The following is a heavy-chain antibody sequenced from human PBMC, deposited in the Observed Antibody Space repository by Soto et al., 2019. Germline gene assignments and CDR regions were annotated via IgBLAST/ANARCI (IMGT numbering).Heavy chain of an antibody. CDR2: INPSGGST. Sequence: ASVKVSCKASGYTFTSYYMHWVRQAPGQGLEWMGIINPSGGSTSYAQKFQGRVTMTRDTSTSTVYMELSSLRSEDTAVYYCAIANTKVEADGNFQPDALDLWGQGTMVTVS. CDR3: AIANTKVEADGNFQPDALDL. D-gene: IGHD6-13*01. J-gene: IGHJ3*01. V-gene: IGHV1-46*01. CDR1: GYTFTSYY.